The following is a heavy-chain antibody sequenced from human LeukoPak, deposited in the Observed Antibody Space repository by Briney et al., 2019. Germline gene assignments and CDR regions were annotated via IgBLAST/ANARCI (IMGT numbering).Heavy chain of an antibody. Sequence: PGRSLKLSCAASGFTFSSCHIHWVRQAPGKGLEWVALVWHDGSKTYYADSVKGRFTISRDNSKNTLYLQMNSLRAEDTAVYYCAKESRYDFWSGYLYYFDYWGQGTLVTVSS. CDR3: AKESRYDFWSGYLYYFDY. CDR2: VWHDGSKT. J-gene: IGHJ4*02. CDR1: GFTFSSCH. D-gene: IGHD3-3*01. V-gene: IGHV3-33*06.